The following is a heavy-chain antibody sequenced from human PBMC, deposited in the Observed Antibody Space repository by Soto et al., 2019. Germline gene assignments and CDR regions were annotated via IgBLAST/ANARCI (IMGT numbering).Heavy chain of an antibody. D-gene: IGHD4-4*01. J-gene: IGHJ5*02. CDR2: IKPISDIT. CDR1: GDTFGRFT. CDR3: ARDPSTINKLIGVWFDP. Sequence: SVKVSCKASGDTFGRFTINWVRQAPGQGLEWMGGIKPISDITNYAQRFQGRVTFTADASTSTVYLELSSLRSEDTAMYYCARDPSTINKLIGVWFDPWGQGTLVTVS. V-gene: IGHV1-69*13.